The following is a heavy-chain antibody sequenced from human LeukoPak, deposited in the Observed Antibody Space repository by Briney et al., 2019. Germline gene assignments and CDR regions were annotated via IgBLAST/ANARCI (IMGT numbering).Heavy chain of an antibody. V-gene: IGHV1-18*04. Sequence: SVKVSCKASGYTFITYGIDWVRLAPGQGLEWLGWISPYNDNTIYARKFQGRVTVTADTSTNTAYMELRSLTSDDTAIYFCAREPQSEGGFDVWGEGTTVTVSS. CDR3: AREPQSEGGFDV. J-gene: IGHJ6*04. CDR2: ISPYNDNT. CDR1: GYTFITYG.